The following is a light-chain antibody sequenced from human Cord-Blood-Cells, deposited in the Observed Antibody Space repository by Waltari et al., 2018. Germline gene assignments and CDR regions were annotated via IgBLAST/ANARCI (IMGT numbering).Light chain of an antibody. CDR1: QSISSY. Sequence: DNQITHYPYYLYASVSDRVTITCRASQSISSYLNWYQQKPGKVPKLLIYAASSLQSGIPSRFSGSGSGTDFTLTISSLQPEDFATYYCQQSYSTPRTFGQGTKVEIK. V-gene: IGKV1-39*01. CDR3: QQSYSTPRT. CDR2: AAS. J-gene: IGKJ1*01.